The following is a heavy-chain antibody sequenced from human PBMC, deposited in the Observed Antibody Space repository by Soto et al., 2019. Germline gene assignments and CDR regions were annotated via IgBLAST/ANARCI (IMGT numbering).Heavy chain of an antibody. D-gene: IGHD5-12*01. CDR1: GFTFSSYS. Sequence: PGGSLRLSCAASGFTFSSYSMNWVRQAPGKGLEWVSSISSSSSYIYYADSVKGRFTISRDNAKNSLYLQMNSLRAEDTAVYYCARDRRGYGVITGSDYWGQGTLVTVSS. J-gene: IGHJ4*02. CDR2: ISSSSSYI. V-gene: IGHV3-21*01. CDR3: ARDRRGYGVITGSDY.